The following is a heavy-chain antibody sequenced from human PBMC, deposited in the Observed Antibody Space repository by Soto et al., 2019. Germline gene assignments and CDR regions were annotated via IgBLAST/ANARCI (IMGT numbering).Heavy chain of an antibody. CDR3: VRGDGDYYDGNGYLGRH. CDR2: GKSDGSWA. CDR1: GFTFSSYW. V-gene: IGHV3-74*01. Sequence: EVQLVESGGGLVQPGGSLRLSCTASGFTFSSYWMHWVRQAPGKGLEGVSRGKSDGSWALYADSMEGRRTIPRDNAKNTLYQKMNSLRAEDTAVYYCVRGDGDYYDGNGYLGRHWGQGTLGTVSS. D-gene: IGHD3-22*01. J-gene: IGHJ4*02.